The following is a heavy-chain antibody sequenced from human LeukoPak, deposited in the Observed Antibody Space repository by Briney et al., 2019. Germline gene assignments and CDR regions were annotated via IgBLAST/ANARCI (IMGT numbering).Heavy chain of an antibody. J-gene: IGHJ4*02. V-gene: IGHV3-7*01. CDR3: ARGHNFGDYVDFLDS. Sequence: GGSLRLSCEASGFTFSDDWMTWVRQAPGKGLECGANIKEGGSHKYYVESVNGRFTISRDDVKSPLFVQMNNLRAEDSALYYCARGHNFGDYVDFLDSWGQGTLVTVSS. D-gene: IGHD4-17*01. CDR1: GFTFSDDW. CDR2: IKEGGSHK.